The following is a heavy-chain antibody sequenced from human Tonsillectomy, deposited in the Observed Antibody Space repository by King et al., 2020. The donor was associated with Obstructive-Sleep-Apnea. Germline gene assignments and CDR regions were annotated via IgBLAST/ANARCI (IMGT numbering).Heavy chain of an antibody. V-gene: IGHV4-59*08. CDR1: GGSISSFY. CDR2: IYLTGST. J-gene: IGHJ3*01. D-gene: IGHD1-26*01. Sequence: VQLQESGPGLVKPSETLSLTCNVSGGSISSFYWSWIRQPPGKRLEWIWHIYLTGSTNSNPSLKSRIVMSVDTSKNQFSLKLNSVTAADPAIYYCARRTIVGSLGGLDVWGQGTVVIVSS. CDR3: ARRTIVGSLGGLDV.